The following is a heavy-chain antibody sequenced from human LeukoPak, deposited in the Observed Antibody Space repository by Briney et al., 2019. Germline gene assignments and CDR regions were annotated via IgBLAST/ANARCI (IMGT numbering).Heavy chain of an antibody. Sequence: GGSLRLSCAASGFIFNYYAMTWVRQTPGKGLEWVSAISASGGSTYYADSVKGRFTISRDNSKNTLYLQMNSLRAEDTAVYYCARDGVRGISPSGIHYGMDVWGQGTTVTVSS. CDR3: ARDGVRGISPSGIHYGMDV. J-gene: IGHJ6*02. V-gene: IGHV3-23*01. D-gene: IGHD3-10*01. CDR1: GFIFNYYA. CDR2: ISASGGST.